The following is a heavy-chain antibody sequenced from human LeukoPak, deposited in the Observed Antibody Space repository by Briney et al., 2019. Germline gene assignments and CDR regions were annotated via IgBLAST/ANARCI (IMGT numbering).Heavy chain of an antibody. CDR3: AKISGYSNSWYEG. J-gene: IGHJ5*02. V-gene: IGHV3-11*03. CDR1: GFTFSDYY. Sequence: GGSLRLSCAASGFTFSDYYMSWIRQAPGKGLEWVSYISSSSSYTNYADSVKGRFTISRDNAKNSLYLQMNSLRAEDAAVYYCAKISGYSNSWYEGWGQGTLVTVSS. D-gene: IGHD5-12*01. CDR2: ISSSSSYT.